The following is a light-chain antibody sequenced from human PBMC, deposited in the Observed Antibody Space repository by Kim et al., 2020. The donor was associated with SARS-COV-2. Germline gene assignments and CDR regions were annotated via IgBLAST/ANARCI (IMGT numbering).Light chain of an antibody. CDR3: QHYGYSPPYS. J-gene: IGKJ2*03. CDR1: QNIDHVF. CDR2: DTP. Sequence: STGERATLPCSDSQNIDHVFLTWYQQKPGQAPRLLIYDTPIRATGISDRFSGSGSGTDFTLTISRVPPEDFAVYHCQHYGYSPPYSFGQGTKLEI. V-gene: IGKV3-20*01.